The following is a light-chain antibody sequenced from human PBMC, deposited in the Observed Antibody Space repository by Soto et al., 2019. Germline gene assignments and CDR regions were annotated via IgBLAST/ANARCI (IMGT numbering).Light chain of an antibody. V-gene: IGLV2-14*01. CDR3: RAYTARSTLV. Sequence: HSVLTQPASVSGSAGPSITIFCSGTMRDVGAYNLVSWYQQHPGTAPKLIIYEVSNRPSCISSRFSGSRSGNTASLTIYGLHPEDEGDYYCRAYTARSTLVVGGGTKVTVL. CDR2: EVS. CDR1: MRDVGAYNL. J-gene: IGLJ3*02.